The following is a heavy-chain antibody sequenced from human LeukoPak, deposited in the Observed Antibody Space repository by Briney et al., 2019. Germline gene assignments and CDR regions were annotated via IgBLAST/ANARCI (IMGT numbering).Heavy chain of an antibody. CDR2: IYNSGSST. D-gene: IGHD3-10*01. Sequence: PSETLSLTCTVSDGSISIYYWNWIRQPPGKGLEWIGYIYNSGSSTIYNPSLRSRVTISVDMSKNQFSLRLSSVTAADTAMYFCVRDRELTYWGQGILVTVSS. V-gene: IGHV4-59*01. CDR3: VRDRELTY. CDR1: DGSISIYY. J-gene: IGHJ4*02.